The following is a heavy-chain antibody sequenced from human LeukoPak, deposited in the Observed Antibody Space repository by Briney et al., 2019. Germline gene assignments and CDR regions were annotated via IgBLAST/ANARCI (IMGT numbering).Heavy chain of an antibody. J-gene: IGHJ4*02. D-gene: IGHD3-16*01. Sequence: GASVKVSCKASGYTSNSYSINWVRQAPGQGLEWMGSINAYNGNTNYAQKVQGRVTMTTDTSTSTAYMELRSLRSDDTALYYCARDGFRGPSDYWGQGTLVTVPS. V-gene: IGHV1-18*01. CDR2: INAYNGNT. CDR1: GYTSNSYS. CDR3: ARDGFRGPSDY.